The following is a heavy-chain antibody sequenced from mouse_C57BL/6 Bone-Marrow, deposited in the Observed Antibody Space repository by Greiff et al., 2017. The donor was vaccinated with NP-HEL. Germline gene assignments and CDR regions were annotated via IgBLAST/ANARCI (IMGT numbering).Heavy chain of an antibody. V-gene: IGHV1-76*01. CDR2: IYPGSGNT. J-gene: IGHJ2*01. Sequence: QVQLQQSGAELVRPGASVKLSCKASGYTFTDYYINWVKQRPGQGLEWIARIYPGSGNTYYNEKFKGKATLTAEKSSSTAYMQLSSLTSEDSAVYFCARDSSVFDYWGKGTTLTVSS. D-gene: IGHD3-2*02. CDR3: ARDSSVFDY. CDR1: GYTFTDYY.